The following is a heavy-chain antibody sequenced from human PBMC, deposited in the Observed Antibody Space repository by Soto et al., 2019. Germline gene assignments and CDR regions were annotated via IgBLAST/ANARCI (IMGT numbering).Heavy chain of an antibody. Sequence: GSLRLSCAASGFTFSSYAMSWVRQAPGKGLEWVSAISGSGGSTYYADSVKGRFTISRDNSKNTLYLQMNSLRAEDTAVYYCAKDNDYIWGSYRPSYYMDVWGKGTTVTVS. CDR3: AKDNDYIWGSYRPSYYMDV. CDR1: GFTFSSYA. V-gene: IGHV3-23*01. J-gene: IGHJ6*03. CDR2: ISGSGGST. D-gene: IGHD3-16*02.